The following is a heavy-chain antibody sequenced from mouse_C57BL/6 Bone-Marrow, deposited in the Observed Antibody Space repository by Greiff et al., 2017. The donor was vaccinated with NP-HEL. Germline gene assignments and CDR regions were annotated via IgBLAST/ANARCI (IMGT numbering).Heavy chain of an antibody. V-gene: IGHV1-50*01. Sequence: QVQLQQPGAELVKPGASVKLSCKASGYTFTSYWMQWVKQRPGQGLEWIGEIDPSDSYTNYNQQFKGKATLTVDTSSSTAYMQLSSLTSEDSAVYYCARCGCNSSWFAYWGQGTLVTVSA. CDR2: IDPSDSYT. D-gene: IGHD2-1*01. J-gene: IGHJ3*01. CDR3: ARCGCNSSWFAY. CDR1: GYTFTSYW.